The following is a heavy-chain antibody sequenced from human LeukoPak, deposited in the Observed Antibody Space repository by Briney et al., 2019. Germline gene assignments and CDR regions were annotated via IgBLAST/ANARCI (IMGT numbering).Heavy chain of an antibody. CDR1: GYSISGGYY. Sequence: PSETLSLTCAVSGYSISGGYYWGWIRQPPGKGLEWIASMFHTGSTYYNPSPKSRVTLSIDTSKNQFSLKMNSLTAADTAVYYCVRDRSGGYSVDYWGQGTLVTVS. D-gene: IGHD5-24*01. CDR3: VRDRSGGYSVDY. V-gene: IGHV4-38-2*02. J-gene: IGHJ4*02. CDR2: MFHTGST.